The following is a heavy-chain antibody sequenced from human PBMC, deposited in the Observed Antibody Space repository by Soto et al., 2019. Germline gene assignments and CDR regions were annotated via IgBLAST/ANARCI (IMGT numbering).Heavy chain of an antibody. CDR2: VSANNGHT. J-gene: IGHJ6*02. CDR1: GFTFSNYG. V-gene: IGHV1-18*01. D-gene: IGHD2-8*01. Sequence: GASVKVSCKASGFTFSNYGLNWVRQASGQGLEWMGWVSANNGHTNYAQNLQGRVSMTTDTSTSTAYMELRGLTFDETAVYYCARDIESVTAKHFFYYYAMDVWGQGTTVTVSS. CDR3: ARDIESVTAKHFFYYYAMDV.